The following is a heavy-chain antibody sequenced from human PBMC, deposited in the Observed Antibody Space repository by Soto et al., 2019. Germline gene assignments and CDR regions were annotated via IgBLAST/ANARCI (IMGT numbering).Heavy chain of an antibody. Sequence: SETLSLTCTVSGGSISSYYWSRIRQPPGKGLEWIGYIYYSGSTNYNPSLKSRVTISVDTSKNQFSLKLSSVTAADTAVYYCARVSTVVFYYYGMDVWGQGTTVTVSS. J-gene: IGHJ6*02. CDR1: GGSISSYY. CDR3: ARVSTVVFYYYGMDV. V-gene: IGHV4-59*01. D-gene: IGHD2-15*01. CDR2: IYYSGST.